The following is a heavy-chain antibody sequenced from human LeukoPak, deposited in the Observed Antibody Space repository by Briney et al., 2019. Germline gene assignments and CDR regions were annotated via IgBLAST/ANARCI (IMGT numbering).Heavy chain of an antibody. CDR3: ARDSRSHCGTAACYGPYFDY. J-gene: IGHJ4*02. D-gene: IGHD2-2*01. V-gene: IGHV3-48*01. Sequence: GGSLRLSCAASGFTFSTSSMNWVRQAPGKGLEWISYIRGSSTTIYYADSVKGRLTISRDIAKNSVYLQMDSLRAEDTAVYFCARDSRSHCGTAACYGPYFDYWGQGTLVTVSS. CDR2: IRGSSTTI. CDR1: GFTFSTSS.